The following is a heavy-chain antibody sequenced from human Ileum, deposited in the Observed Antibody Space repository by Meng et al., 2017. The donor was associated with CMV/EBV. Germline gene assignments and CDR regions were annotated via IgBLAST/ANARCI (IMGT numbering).Heavy chain of an antibody. CDR3: ARVQGPYGMDV. J-gene: IGHJ6*02. V-gene: IGHV3-48*03. CDR1: GFTFSSYE. Sequence: GESLKISCAASGFTFSSYEMNWVRQTPERGLEWVSYISRSGSTIYYADSLKGRFTISRDNAKNSLYLQMNNLRAEDTAIYYCARVQGPYGMDVWGQGTTVTVSS. CDR2: ISRSGSTI.